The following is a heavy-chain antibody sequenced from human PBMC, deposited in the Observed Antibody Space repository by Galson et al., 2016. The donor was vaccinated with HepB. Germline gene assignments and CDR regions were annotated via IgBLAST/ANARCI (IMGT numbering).Heavy chain of an antibody. CDR1: GYTFTSYA. V-gene: IGHV1-3*01. CDR3: ARDRASMAYFYGLDV. J-gene: IGHJ6*02. CDR2: INAGNGKT. D-gene: IGHD2/OR15-2a*01. Sequence: SVKVSCKASGYTFTSYAMHWVRQAPGQRLEWMGWINAGNGKTKYSQNFQGRVTIIRDTSASTAYMELSSLRSEDTAVYYCARDRASMAYFYGLDVWGQGNTVTVSS.